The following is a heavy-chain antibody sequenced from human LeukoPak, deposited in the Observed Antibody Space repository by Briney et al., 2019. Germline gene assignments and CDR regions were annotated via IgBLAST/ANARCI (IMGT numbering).Heavy chain of an antibody. CDR3: ARDFRHLYGCIRWFDP. Sequence: SETLSLTCTVSGYSISSGYYWGWIRQPPGKGLEWIGSIYHSGSTYYNPSLKSRVTISVDTSKNQFSLKLSSVTAADTAVYYCARDFRHLYGCIRWFDPWGQGTLVTVSS. V-gene: IGHV4-38-2*02. D-gene: IGHD3-10*01. CDR2: IYHSGST. J-gene: IGHJ5*02. CDR1: GYSISSGYY.